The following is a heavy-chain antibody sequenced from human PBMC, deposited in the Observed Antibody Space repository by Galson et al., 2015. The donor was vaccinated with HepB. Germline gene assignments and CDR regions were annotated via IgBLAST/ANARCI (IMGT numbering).Heavy chain of an antibody. D-gene: IGHD4-17*01. CDR1: GFPFSNFW. CDR3: TSAYGDYNSFPSGEFDY. CDR2: IKTSTDGETT. V-gene: IGHV3-15*01. J-gene: IGHJ4*02. Sequence: SLRLSCAASGFPFSNFWMSWVRQAPGKGLEWVGRIKTSTDGETTEYGAPVRGRFTIPRDDSKNTLYLQMNTLETEDTAVYYCTSAYGDYNSFPSGEFDYWGQGTLVTVSS.